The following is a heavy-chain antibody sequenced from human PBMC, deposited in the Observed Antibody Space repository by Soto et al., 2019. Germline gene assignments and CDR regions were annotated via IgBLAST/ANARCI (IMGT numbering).Heavy chain of an antibody. J-gene: IGHJ3*02. CDR3: AKATATSGGAFEI. CDR2: IWYDGSNK. Sequence: GGSLRLSCATSGFTFSNNAMHWVRQAPGKGLEWVAQIWYDGSNKYYADSVKGRFTISRDTSKNTVYLQMNSLTAGDTAFYYCAKATATSGGAFEIYGQGTMVTVSS. V-gene: IGHV3-33*03. D-gene: IGHD1-1*01. CDR1: GFTFSNNA.